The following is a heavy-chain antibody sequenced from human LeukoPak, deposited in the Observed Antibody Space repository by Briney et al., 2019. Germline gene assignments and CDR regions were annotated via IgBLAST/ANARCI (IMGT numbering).Heavy chain of an antibody. V-gene: IGHV4-59*12. Sequence: SETLSLTCTVSSGSISSDYWSWIRQPPGKGLEWIGNISYSGSTYYNPSLKSRVTISVDTSKNQFSLKLSSVTAADTAVYYCARASHGWYFDLWGRGTLVTVSS. CDR2: ISYSGST. CDR3: ARASHGWYFDL. CDR1: SGSISSDY. J-gene: IGHJ2*01. D-gene: IGHD6-6*01.